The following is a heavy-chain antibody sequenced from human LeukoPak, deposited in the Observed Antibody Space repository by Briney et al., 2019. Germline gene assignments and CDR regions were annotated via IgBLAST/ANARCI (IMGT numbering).Heavy chain of an antibody. J-gene: IGHJ4*02. V-gene: IGHV4-4*07. D-gene: IGHD1-26*01. Sequence: SSETLSLTCTVSGGSISSYCWSWIRQPAGKGLEWIGRIYTSGSTHYNPSLKSRVTMSVDTSKNQFSLKLSSVTAADTAVYYCARDAYIVGATGGSKWGQGTLVTVSS. CDR2: IYTSGST. CDR1: GGSISSYC. CDR3: ARDAYIVGATGGSK.